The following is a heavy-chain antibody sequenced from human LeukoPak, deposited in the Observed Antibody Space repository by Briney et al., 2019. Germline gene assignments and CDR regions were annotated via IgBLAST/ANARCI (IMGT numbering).Heavy chain of an antibody. CDR1: GGTFSSYA. CDR3: ASDTYYDFWSDSYYFDY. D-gene: IGHD3-3*01. V-gene: IGHV1-69*04. CDR2: IIPILGIA. J-gene: IGHJ4*02. Sequence: SVKVSCKASGGTFSSYAISWVRQAPGQGLEWMGRIIPILGIANYAQKFQGRVTITADKSTSTAYMELSSLRSEDTAVYYCASDTYYDFWSDSYYFDYWGQETLVTVSS.